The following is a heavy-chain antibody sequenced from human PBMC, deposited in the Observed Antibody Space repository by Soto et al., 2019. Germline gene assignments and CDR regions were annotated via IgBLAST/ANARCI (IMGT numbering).Heavy chain of an antibody. CDR1: GFSLTTDSVG. V-gene: IGHV2-5*02. CDR2: IYWDDSK. D-gene: IGHD1-26*01. CDR3: APAYGGRSLY. J-gene: IGHJ4*02. Sequence: QITLKESGPTLVKPTQTLTLTCTFSGFSLTTDSVGVGWIRQPPGEALEWLAVIYWDDSKTYRPSLESRRTITKDTSKNQVALTMTNMDSLDTATYYCAPAYGGRSLYWGQGTLVTVSS.